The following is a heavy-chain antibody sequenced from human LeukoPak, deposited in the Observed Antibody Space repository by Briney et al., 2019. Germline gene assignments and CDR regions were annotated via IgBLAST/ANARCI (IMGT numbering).Heavy chain of an antibody. V-gene: IGHV2-5*02. Sequence: SGPTLVNPTQTLTLTCTFSGLSLTTSGVAVGWIRQPPGKALEWLALIYWDDDKRYRPSLKSRLTITKDTSKNQVVLTLTNMDPVDTATYYCAHSDFRYSDIWGGPYYFDYWGQGILVTVSS. D-gene: IGHD3-3*01. CDR1: GLSLTTSGVA. J-gene: IGHJ4*02. CDR2: IYWDDDK. CDR3: AHSDFRYSDIWGGPYYFDY.